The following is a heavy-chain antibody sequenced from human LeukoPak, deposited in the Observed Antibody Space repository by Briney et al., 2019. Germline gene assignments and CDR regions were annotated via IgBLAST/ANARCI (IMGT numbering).Heavy chain of an antibody. CDR3: ARSLTHSSSWYYFDY. V-gene: IGHV3-23*01. J-gene: IGHJ4*02. CDR1: GFTFSNYA. CDR2: ISGSGAGV. D-gene: IGHD6-13*01. Sequence: GGSLRLSCAASGFTFSNYAMNWVRQAPGKGLEWVSGISGSGAGVYYADSVKGRFTISRDNSKNTLYLQMNSLRAEDTAVYYCARSLTHSSSWYYFDYWGQGTLVTVSS.